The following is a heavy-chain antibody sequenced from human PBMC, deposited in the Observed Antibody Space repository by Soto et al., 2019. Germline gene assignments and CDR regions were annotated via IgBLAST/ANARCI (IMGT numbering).Heavy chain of an antibody. J-gene: IGHJ4*02. CDR1: GDTFNSYV. CDR2: SITAFGTT. Sequence: QVQLVQSGPEVKKPGSSVKVSCKASGDTFNSYVITWVRQAPGQGLEWLGGSITAFGTTSYAQNFQDRLTIAADEAATAHHMELSSLTSDHASRYCCTMSYGYTFSRSLDNWGQGTLVTVSS. D-gene: IGHD5-18*01. CDR3: TMSYGYTFSRSLDN. V-gene: IGHV1-69*01.